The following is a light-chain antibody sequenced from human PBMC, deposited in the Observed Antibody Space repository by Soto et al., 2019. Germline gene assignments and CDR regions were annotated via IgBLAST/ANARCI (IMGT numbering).Light chain of an antibody. CDR3: QQYNNWPPIT. Sequence: IVITQSPAILSVSPGERATLSCRASQSVSSSNLAWYQQKPGQAPRLLIYGASTRATGIPARFSGSGSGTEFTLTISSLQSEDFAVYYCQQYNNWPPITFGQGTRLEIK. CDR1: QSVSSSN. V-gene: IGKV3-15*01. CDR2: GAS. J-gene: IGKJ5*01.